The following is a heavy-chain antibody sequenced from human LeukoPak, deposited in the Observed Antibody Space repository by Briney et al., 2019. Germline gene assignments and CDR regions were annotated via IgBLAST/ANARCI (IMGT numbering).Heavy chain of an antibody. V-gene: IGHV3-30*02. CDR2: IRYDGSNK. CDR3: AKSVVVIAMFAFDI. Sequence: GGSLRLSXAASGFTFSSYGMHWVRQAPGKGLEWVAFIRYDGSNKYYADSVKGRFTISRDNSKNTLYLQMNSLRAEDTAVYYCAKSVVVIAMFAFDIWGQGTMVTVSS. J-gene: IGHJ3*02. CDR1: GFTFSSYG. D-gene: IGHD2-21*01.